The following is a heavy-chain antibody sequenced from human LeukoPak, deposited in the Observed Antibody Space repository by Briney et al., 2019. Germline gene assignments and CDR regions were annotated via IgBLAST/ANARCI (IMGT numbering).Heavy chain of an antibody. Sequence: SETLSLTCIVSGGSISSHYWSWLRQPPGKGLEWIAYLYDSVRTKDNPSLKGRVTLSADTSKNQHSLRLSSVTAADTAVYYCATIKRGDIYGYFDFCGQGILVTVSS. D-gene: IGHD5-18*01. CDR2: LYDSVRT. J-gene: IGHJ4*02. CDR3: ATIKRGDIYGYFDF. CDR1: GGSISSHY. V-gene: IGHV4-59*11.